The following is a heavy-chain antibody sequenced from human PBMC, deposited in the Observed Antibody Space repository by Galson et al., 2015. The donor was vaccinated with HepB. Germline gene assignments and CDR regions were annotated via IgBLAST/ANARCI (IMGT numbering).Heavy chain of an antibody. Sequence: SLRLSCAASGFTFSNVWMSWVRQAPGKGLEWIARIKSKGDGGTTAYAAPVKGRFTISRDDSKKTLYLQMDSLKTEDTAVYYCTTDLDNWGQGTLVTVSS. J-gene: IGHJ4*02. CDR3: TTDLDN. CDR2: IKSKGDGGTT. V-gene: IGHV3-15*01. CDR1: GFTFSNVW. D-gene: IGHD3-22*01.